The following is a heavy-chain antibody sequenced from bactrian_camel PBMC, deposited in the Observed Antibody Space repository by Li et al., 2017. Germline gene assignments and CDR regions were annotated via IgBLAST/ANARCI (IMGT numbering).Heavy chain of an antibody. Sequence: HVQLVESGGGSVQIGGSRTLACAASRGFDDADAEWGWFRQAPGRATTEREGIAAIRRSGGETWYAGSVKGRFTISQDSARNTVYLQMNNLQPEDTATYYCAEGRGSRGEHCYSLNYWGQGTQVTV. V-gene: IGHV3S63*01. CDR2: IRRSGGET. CDR3: AEGRGSRGEHCYSLNY. CDR1: RGFDDADAE. J-gene: IGHJ4*01. D-gene: IGHD6*01.